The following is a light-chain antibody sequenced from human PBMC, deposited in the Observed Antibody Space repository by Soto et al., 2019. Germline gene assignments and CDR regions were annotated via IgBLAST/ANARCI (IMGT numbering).Light chain of an antibody. Sequence: QPVLTQPPSVSGTPGQRVTISCSGSSSNIGRNHVYWYQQLPGTAPKVLIYNNNQRPSGVPDRFSGSKSGTSASLAISGLRSEDEADYHCAAWDDSLSSPVFGGGTKLTVL. V-gene: IGLV1-47*02. J-gene: IGLJ3*02. CDR3: AAWDDSLSSPV. CDR2: NNN. CDR1: SSNIGRNH.